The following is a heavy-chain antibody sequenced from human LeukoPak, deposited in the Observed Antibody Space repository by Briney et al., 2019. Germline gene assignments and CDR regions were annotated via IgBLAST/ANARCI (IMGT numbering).Heavy chain of an antibody. CDR1: GGSISSSSYY. D-gene: IGHD3-22*01. CDR3: ARDSPQRDSSGYYYLIDY. V-gene: IGHV4-39*07. CDR2: IYQSGST. Sequence: SETLSLTCTVSGGSISSSSYYWGWIRQPPGKGLEWIGSIYQSGSTSYNPSLKSRVTISVDTSKNQFSLKLSSVTAADTAMYYCARDSPQRDSSGYYYLIDYWGQGTLVTVSS. J-gene: IGHJ4*02.